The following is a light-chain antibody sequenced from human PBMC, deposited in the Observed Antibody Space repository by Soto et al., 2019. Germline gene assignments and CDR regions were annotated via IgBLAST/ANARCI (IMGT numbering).Light chain of an antibody. J-gene: IGKJ1*01. V-gene: IGKV1-39*01. CDR1: QNIGVY. Sequence: DIQMTQSRSSLSASVGDRVTITCRASQNIGVYLNWYQKKPGKAPKLLIHAASSLHSGVPSTFSGSGSGTDFALTISSLQPEDFATYYCHQTAANPWTFAQGTKVDI. CDR3: HQTAANPWT. CDR2: AAS.